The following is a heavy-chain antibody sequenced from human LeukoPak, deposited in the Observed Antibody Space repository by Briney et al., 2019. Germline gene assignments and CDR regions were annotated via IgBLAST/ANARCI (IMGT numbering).Heavy chain of an antibody. CDR2: INTNSGGT. CDR3: ARDDTTSGSYGDFDY. CDR1: RYTFTGYY. V-gene: IGHV1-2*02. J-gene: IGHJ4*02. D-gene: IGHD1-26*01. Sequence: GASVKDSCKASRYTFTGYYMHWVRQAPGQGLEWMGWINTNSGGTNYAQKFQGRVTMTRDRSISTAYMELSGLRLNGPDGYDLARDDTTSGSYGDFDYWGQGTLVTVSS.